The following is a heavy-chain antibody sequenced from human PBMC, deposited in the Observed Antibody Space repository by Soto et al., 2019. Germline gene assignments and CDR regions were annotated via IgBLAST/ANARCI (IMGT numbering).Heavy chain of an antibody. D-gene: IGHD1-26*01. V-gene: IGHV1-24*01. Sequence: ASVKVSCKVSGYTLTELSMHWVRQAPGKGLEWMGGSDPEDGETIYAQKFQGRVTMTEDTSTDTAYMELSSLRSEDTAVYYCATDLLSSDHQGVDYWGQGTLVTVSS. J-gene: IGHJ4*02. CDR1: GYTLTELS. CDR2: SDPEDGET. CDR3: ATDLLSSDHQGVDY.